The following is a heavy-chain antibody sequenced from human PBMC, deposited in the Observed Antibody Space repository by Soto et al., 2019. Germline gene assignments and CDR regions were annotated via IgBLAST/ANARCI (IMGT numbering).Heavy chain of an antibody. V-gene: IGHV4-39*01. CDR3: ASSKASGNWFDP. J-gene: IGHJ5*02. Sequence: SDTLSLTCTVSGGSISSSSYYWGWIRQPPGKGLEWIGSIYYSGSTYYSPSLKSRVTISVDTSKNQFSLKLSSVTAADTAVYYCASSKASGNWFDPWGQGTLVTVAS. CDR1: GGSISSSSYY. CDR2: IYYSGST. D-gene: IGHD2-2*01.